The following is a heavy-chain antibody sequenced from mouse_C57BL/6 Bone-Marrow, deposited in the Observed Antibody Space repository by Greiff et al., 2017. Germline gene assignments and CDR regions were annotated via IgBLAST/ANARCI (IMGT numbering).Heavy chain of an antibody. CDR2: IYPGSGST. CDR1: GYTFTSYW. J-gene: IGHJ4*01. V-gene: IGHV1-55*01. Sequence: QVQLQQPGAELVKPGASVKMSCKASGYTFTSYWITWVKQRPGQGLEWIGDIYPGSGSTNYNEKFKSTATLTVDTSSSTAYKQLSSLTSEDSAVYYGARGGYGPYAMDYWGQGTSVTVSS. CDR3: ARGGYGPYAMDY. D-gene: IGHD2-2*01.